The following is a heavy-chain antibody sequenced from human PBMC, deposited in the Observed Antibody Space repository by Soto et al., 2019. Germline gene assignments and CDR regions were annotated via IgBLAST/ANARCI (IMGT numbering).Heavy chain of an antibody. V-gene: IGHV3-48*03. CDR1: GFTFSSYE. D-gene: IGHD2-8*01. Sequence: GGSLRLSCAASGFTFSSYEMNWVRQAPGKGLEWVSYISSSGSTIYYADSVKGRFTISRDNAKNSLYLQMNSLRAEDTAVYYCAREGRDIVLMVYATHHYYGMDVWGQGTTVTVSS. CDR2: ISSSGSTI. J-gene: IGHJ6*02. CDR3: AREGRDIVLMVYATHHYYGMDV.